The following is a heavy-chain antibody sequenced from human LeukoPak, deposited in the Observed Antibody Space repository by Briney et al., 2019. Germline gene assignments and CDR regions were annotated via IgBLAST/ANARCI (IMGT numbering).Heavy chain of an antibody. D-gene: IGHD3-22*01. CDR1: GGSFSGYY. CDR2: INHRGST. Sequence: SETLSLTCAVYGGSFSGYYWSWIRQPPGKGLEWIGEINHRGSTNYNPSLKSRVTISVDTSKNQFSLKLSSVTAADTAVYYCARGYYDSSGYIVWGQGTLVTVSS. CDR3: ARGYYDSSGYIV. V-gene: IGHV4-34*01. J-gene: IGHJ4*02.